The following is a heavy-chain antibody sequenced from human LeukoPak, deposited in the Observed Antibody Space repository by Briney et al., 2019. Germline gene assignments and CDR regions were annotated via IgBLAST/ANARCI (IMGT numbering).Heavy chain of an antibody. J-gene: IGHJ3*02. CDR3: ARDVATSKVDAFDI. CDR2: MNPISGNT. CDR1: GYTFTSYD. Sequence: ASVKVSCKASGYTFTSYDINWVRQATGQGLEWMGWMNPISGNTGYAQKFQGRVTMTRNTSISTAYMELSSLRAEDTAVYYCARDVATSKVDAFDICGERTTVTVSS. V-gene: IGHV1-8*01. D-gene: IGHD2-21*01.